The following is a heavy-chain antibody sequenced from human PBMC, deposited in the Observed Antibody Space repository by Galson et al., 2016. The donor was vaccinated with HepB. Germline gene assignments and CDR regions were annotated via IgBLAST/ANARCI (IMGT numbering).Heavy chain of an antibody. D-gene: IGHD1-26*01. CDR2: IFPGDGRT. J-gene: IGHJ4*02. V-gene: IGHV1-46*01. CDR3: AREGIVETKGYFDF. CDR1: GYTFTTFH. Sequence: SVKVSCKAIGYTFTTFHIHWLRQAPGQGLEWMGMIFPGDGRTNHAEKFRDRVTMTRDASTRTVYMDLSSLRSDDTAVYYCAREGIVETKGYFDFWGQGSLVTVSS.